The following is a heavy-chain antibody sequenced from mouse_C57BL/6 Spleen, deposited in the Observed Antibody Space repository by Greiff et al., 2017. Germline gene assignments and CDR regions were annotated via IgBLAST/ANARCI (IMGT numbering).Heavy chain of an antibody. CDR2: ISSGGSYT. V-gene: IGHV5-6*01. J-gene: IGHJ2*01. D-gene: IGHD3-2*02. CDR3: ARRLDSSGYGSYFDY. Sequence: EVQRVESGGDLVKPGGSLKLSCAASGFTFSSYGMSWVRQTPDKRLEWVATISSGGSYTYYPDSVKGRFTISRDNAKNTLYLQMSSLKSEDTAMYYCARRLDSSGYGSYFDYWGQGTTLTVSS. CDR1: GFTFSSYG.